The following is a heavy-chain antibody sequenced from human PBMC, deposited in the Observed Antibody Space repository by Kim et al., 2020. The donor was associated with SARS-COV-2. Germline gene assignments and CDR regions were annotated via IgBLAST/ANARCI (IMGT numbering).Heavy chain of an antibody. CDR1: GFTISSSW. J-gene: IGHJ4*01. Sequence: GGSLRLSCSASGFTISSSWMTWVRQAPGKGLEWVGNINRDGSVQNYVGSVRGRFTISRDNTKNSLYLQMESLRAEDTAVYYCTTKNYWGHGTLVTVSS. CDR2: INRDGSVQ. CDR3: TTKNY. V-gene: IGHV3-7*01.